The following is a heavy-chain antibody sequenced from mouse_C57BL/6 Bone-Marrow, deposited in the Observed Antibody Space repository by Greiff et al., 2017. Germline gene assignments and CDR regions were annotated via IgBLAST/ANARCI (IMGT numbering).Heavy chain of an antibody. CDR2: IRSKSNNYAT. CDR3: VRRDRGGYFDV. J-gene: IGHJ1*03. Sequence: EVQVVESGGGLVQPKGSLKLSCAASGFSFNTYAMNWVRQAPGKGLEWVARIRSKSNNYATYYADSVKDRFTISRDDSESMLYLQMNNLKTEDTAMYYCVRRDRGGYFDVWGTGTTVTVSS. CDR1: GFSFNTYA. V-gene: IGHV10-1*01.